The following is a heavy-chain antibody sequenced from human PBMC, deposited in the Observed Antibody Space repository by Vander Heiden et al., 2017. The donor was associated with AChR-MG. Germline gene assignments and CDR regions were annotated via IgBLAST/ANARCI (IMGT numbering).Heavy chain of an antibody. J-gene: IGHJ4*02. CDR1: GYTLTELS. V-gene: IGHV1-24*01. D-gene: IGHD3-16*01. Sequence: QVQLVQSGAEVKKPGASVKVSCKVSGYTLTELSMHWVRQAPGKGLEWMGGFDPEDGETIYAQKVQGRVTMTEDTSTDTAYMELRSMRSEDTAVYYFATAPPGLGGSLIYWGQGTLVTVSS. CDR2: FDPEDGET. CDR3: ATAPPGLGGSLIY.